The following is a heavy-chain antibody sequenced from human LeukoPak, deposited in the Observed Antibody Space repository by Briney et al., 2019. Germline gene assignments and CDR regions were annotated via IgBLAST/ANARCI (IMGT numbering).Heavy chain of an antibody. CDR1: GFTFSSYA. V-gene: IGHV3-23*01. CDR3: AKDVDTAMVTFDY. J-gene: IGHJ4*02. Sequence: GGSLRLSCAASGFTFSSYAMSWVRPAPGKGLEWVSAISGSGGSTYYADSVKGRFTISRDNSMNTLYLQMNSLRAEDTAVYYCAKDVDTAMVTFDYWGQGTLVTVSS. CDR2: ISGSGGST. D-gene: IGHD5-18*01.